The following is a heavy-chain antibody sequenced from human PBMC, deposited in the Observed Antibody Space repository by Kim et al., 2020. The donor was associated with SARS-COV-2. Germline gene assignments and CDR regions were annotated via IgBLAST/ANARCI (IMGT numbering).Heavy chain of an antibody. J-gene: IGHJ4*02. CDR3: ARRIATAGIYYFDY. Sequence: ADSVKGRFTISRDNAKNTLYLQMNSRRAEDTAVYYCARRIATAGIYYFDYWGQGTLVTVSS. D-gene: IGHD6-13*01. V-gene: IGHV3-74*01.